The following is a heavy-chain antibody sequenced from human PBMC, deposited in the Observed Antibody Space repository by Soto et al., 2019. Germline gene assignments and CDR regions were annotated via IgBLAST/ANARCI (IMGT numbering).Heavy chain of an antibody. CDR1: GFTFGEYA. CDR3: TRRQYLDY. J-gene: IGHJ4*02. CDR2: IRSKSFGGTT. Sequence: GGSLRLSCTASGFTFGEYAMSWFRQAPGKGLEWVGYIRSKSFGGTTEYAASVKGRFTISRDDSKRIAYLQMDSLETVDTAVYYCTRRQYLDYWGQGILVTVSS. V-gene: IGHV3-49*03.